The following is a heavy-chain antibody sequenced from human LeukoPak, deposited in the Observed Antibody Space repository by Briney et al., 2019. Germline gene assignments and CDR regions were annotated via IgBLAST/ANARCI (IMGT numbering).Heavy chain of an antibody. CDR3: ARTRVIPATIDYYYYYMDV. CDR2: ISTSSSTI. V-gene: IGHV3-48*01. J-gene: IGHJ6*03. CDR1: GFTFSSYS. Sequence: GGSLRLSCAASGFTFSSYSMKWVCQAPGKGLEWVSYISTSSSTIYYADSVKGRFTISRDDAKNSLYLQMNSLRAEDTAVYYCARTRVIPATIDYYYYYMDVWGKGTTVTVSS. D-gene: IGHD2-2*01.